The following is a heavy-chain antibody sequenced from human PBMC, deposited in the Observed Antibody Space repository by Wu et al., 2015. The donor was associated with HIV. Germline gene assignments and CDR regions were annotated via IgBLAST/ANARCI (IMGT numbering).Heavy chain of an antibody. CDR3: ARNWQFRVVFDDFYMDA. CDR1: GYTFTSHY. CDR2: INPSAGST. D-gene: IGHD3-9*01. Sequence: QVHLVQSGAEVKKPGASVRISCKASGYTFTSHYIHWVRQAPGQGLERMGMINPSAGSTYYTQKFQGRVTMTRDTSTSTVYMELSSLRSEDTAVYYCARNWQFRVVFDDFYMDAWGNGTTVIVSS. V-gene: IGHV1-46*01. J-gene: IGHJ6*03.